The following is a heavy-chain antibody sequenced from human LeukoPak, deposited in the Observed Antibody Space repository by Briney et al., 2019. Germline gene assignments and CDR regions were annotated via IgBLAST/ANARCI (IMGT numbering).Heavy chain of an antibody. CDR2: ISYEASNK. CDR3: ARDYLVGCTDTICYPIDY. D-gene: IGHD2-8*02. Sequence: GGSLRLSCAASGFTFGNHAMHWVRQAPGMGLEWVAVISYEASNKYYADSVKGRFTISRDNSKNMLYLQMNSLRAEDTAVYYCARDYLVGCTDTICYPIDYWGQGTLVTVSS. V-gene: IGHV3-30*01. CDR1: GFTFGNHA. J-gene: IGHJ4*02.